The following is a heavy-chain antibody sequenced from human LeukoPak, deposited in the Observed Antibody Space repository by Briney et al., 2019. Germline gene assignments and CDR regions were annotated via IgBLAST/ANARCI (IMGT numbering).Heavy chain of an antibody. CDR3: AKDYRLYYYGSGLPGGRDY. J-gene: IGHJ4*02. V-gene: IGHV3-23*01. CDR2: ISGSGGST. CDR1: GFTVSSNY. Sequence: PGGSLRLSCAASGFTVSSNYMSWVRQAPGKGLEWVSAISGSGGSTYYADSVKGRFTISRDNSKNTLYLQMNSLRAEDTAVYYCAKDYRLYYYGSGLPGGRDYWGQGTLVTVSS. D-gene: IGHD3-10*01.